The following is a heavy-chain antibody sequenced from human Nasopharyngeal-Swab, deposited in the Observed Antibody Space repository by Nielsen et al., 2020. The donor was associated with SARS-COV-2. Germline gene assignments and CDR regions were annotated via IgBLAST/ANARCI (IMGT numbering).Heavy chain of an antibody. V-gene: IGHV3-49*01. D-gene: IGHD6-19*01. Sequence: GESLKISCTTSGFTFGDYAMSWFRQAPGKGPEWVGFIRSKTYGGAPEYAASVKGRFTISRDGAESIAYLQMNSLRAEDTAVYYCAKHYDTAVAGRVMTYYWGQGTLVTVSS. CDR3: AKHYDTAVAGRVMTYY. CDR1: GFTFGDYA. J-gene: IGHJ4*02. CDR2: IRSKTYGGAP.